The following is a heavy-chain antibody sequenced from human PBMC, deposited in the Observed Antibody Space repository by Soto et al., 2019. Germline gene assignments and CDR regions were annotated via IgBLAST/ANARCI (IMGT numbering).Heavy chain of an antibody. CDR2: ISWNSGSI. CDR3: AKSTVVKNWFDP. V-gene: IGHV3-9*01. CDR1: GFTFDDYA. Sequence: EVQLVESGGGLVQPGRSLRLSCAASGFTFDDYAMHWVRQAPGKGLEWVSGISWNSGSIGYADSVKGRFTISRDNAKNSLYLQMNSLRAEDTALYYCAKSTVVKNWFDPWGQGTLVTVSS. J-gene: IGHJ5*02. D-gene: IGHD4-4*01.